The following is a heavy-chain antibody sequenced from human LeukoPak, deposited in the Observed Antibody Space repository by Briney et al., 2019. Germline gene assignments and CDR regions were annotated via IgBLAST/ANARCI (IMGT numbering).Heavy chain of an antibody. Sequence: GGSLRLSCAASGFTFSSYWMSWVRQAPGKGLEWVANIKQDGSEKYYVDSVKGRFTISRDNAKNSLYLQMNSLRAEDTAVYYCAKGPPRVDPNWFDPWGQGTLVTVSS. J-gene: IGHJ5*02. CDR2: IKQDGSEK. CDR3: AKGPPRVDPNWFDP. V-gene: IGHV3-7*03. CDR1: GFTFSSYW. D-gene: IGHD2-15*01.